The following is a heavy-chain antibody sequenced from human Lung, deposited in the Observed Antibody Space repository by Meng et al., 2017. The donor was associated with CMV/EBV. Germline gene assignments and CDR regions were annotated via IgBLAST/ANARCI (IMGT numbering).Heavy chain of an antibody. D-gene: IGHD2-2*01. CDR1: GGXISSGGYY. Sequence: SXTXSLXCTVSGGXISSGGYYWSWIRQHPGKGLEWIGYIYYSGSTYYNPSLKSRVTISVDTSKNQFSLKLSSVTAADTAVYYCARDRTDIVVVPAAIGGGGNWYSDLWXRGTLVTVSS. V-gene: IGHV4-31*03. J-gene: IGHJ2*01. CDR2: IYYSGST. CDR3: ARDRTDIVVVPAAIGGGGNWYSDL.